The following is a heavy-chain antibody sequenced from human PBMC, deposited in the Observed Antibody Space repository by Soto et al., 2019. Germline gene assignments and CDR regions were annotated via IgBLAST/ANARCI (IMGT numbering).Heavy chain of an antibody. V-gene: IGHV1-69*13. CDR1: GYTFSSYA. D-gene: IGHD3-22*01. CDR2: IIPIFGTA. J-gene: IGHJ5*02. Sequence: GASVKVSCKASGYTFSSYAISCVRQAPGQVLEWMGGIIPIFGTANYAQKFQGRVTITADESTSTAYMELSSLRSEDTAVYYCARGGYLNWFDPWGQGTLVTVSS. CDR3: ARGGYLNWFDP.